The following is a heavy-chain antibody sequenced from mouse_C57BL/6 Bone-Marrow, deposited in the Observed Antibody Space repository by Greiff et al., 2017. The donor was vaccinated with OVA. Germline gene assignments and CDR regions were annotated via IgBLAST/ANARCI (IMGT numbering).Heavy chain of an antibody. V-gene: IGHV5-17*01. CDR1: GFTFSDYG. D-gene: IGHD1-1*01. J-gene: IGHJ3*01. Sequence: EVQVVESGGGLVKPGGSLKLSCAASGFTFSDYGMHWVRQAPEKGLEWVAYISSGGSTIYYADTVKGRFTISRDNAKNTLFLQMTSLRSEDTAMYYCARQGYGSSWGFAYWGQGTLVTVSA. CDR2: ISSGGSTI. CDR3: ARQGYGSSWGFAY.